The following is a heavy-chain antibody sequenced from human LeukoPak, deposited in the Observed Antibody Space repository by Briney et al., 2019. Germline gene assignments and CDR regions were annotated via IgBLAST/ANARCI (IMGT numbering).Heavy chain of an antibody. CDR1: GGSISSGGYY. CDR3: ARGTEDIVATAYYFGY. J-gene: IGHJ4*02. D-gene: IGHD5-12*01. CDR2: IYYSGST. V-gene: IGHV4-31*03. Sequence: SETLSLTCTVSGGSISSGGYYWSWIRQHPGKGLEWIGYIYYSGSTYYNPSLKSRVTISVDTSKNQFSLKLSSVTAADTAVYYCARGTEDIVATAYYFGYWGQGTLVTVSS.